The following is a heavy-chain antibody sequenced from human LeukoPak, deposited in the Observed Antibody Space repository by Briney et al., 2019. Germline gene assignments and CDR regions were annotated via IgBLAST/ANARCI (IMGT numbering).Heavy chain of an antibody. CDR3: ARHLRSEFMRY. D-gene: IGHD3-16*01. V-gene: IGHV4-39*01. J-gene: IGHJ4*02. CDR2: IYYSGST. CDR1: GGSISNSSYD. Sequence: PSETLSLTCTVHGGSISNSSYDWGCSRQPQGKGLEWTGSIYYSGSTNYNPSLQSRVTISVDTSKNQFSLKRSSVTAADTAVYYCARHLRSEFMRYWGQGTLVTVSS.